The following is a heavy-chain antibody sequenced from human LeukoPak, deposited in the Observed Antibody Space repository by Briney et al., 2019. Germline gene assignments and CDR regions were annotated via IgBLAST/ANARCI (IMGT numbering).Heavy chain of an antibody. V-gene: IGHV3-48*03. D-gene: IGHD3-3*01. CDR3: ARGLRYTILGGDYY. J-gene: IGHJ4*02. CDR2: ISSSGGNI. Sequence: PGGSLRLSCAASGFTFSSYDMKWVRQAPGKGLEWLSHISSSGGNICYADSVKGRFTISRDNAKNSLYLQMNSLRAEDTAVYYCARGLRYTILGGDYYWGQGALVTVSS. CDR1: GFTFSSYD.